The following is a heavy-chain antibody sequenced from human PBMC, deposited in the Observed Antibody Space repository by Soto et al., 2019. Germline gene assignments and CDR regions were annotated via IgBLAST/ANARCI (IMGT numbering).Heavy chain of an antibody. D-gene: IGHD5-12*01. CDR2: INPNSGGT. CDR3: AVATVVNPNYYYYGMDV. Sequence: ASVKVSCKASGYTFTGYYMHWVRQAPGQGLEWMGWINPNSGGTNYAQKFQGRVTMTRDTSISTAYMELSRLRSDGTAVYYCAVATVVNPNYYYYGMDVWGQGTTVTVSS. CDR1: GYTFTGYY. V-gene: IGHV1-2*02. J-gene: IGHJ6*02.